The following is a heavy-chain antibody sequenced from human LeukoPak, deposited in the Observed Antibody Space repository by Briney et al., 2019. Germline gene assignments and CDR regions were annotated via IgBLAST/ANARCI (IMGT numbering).Heavy chain of an antibody. CDR2: INHSGST. D-gene: IGHD5-18*01. CDR3: ATRGGYSYGLSLQYFDL. J-gene: IGHJ2*01. CDR1: GGSFSGYY. V-gene: IGHV4-34*01. Sequence: SETLSLTCAVYGGSFSGYYWSWIRQPPGKGLEWIGEINHSGSTNYNPSLKSRVTISVDTSKNQFSLKLSSVTAADTAVYYCATRGGYSYGLSLQYFDLWGRGTLVTASS.